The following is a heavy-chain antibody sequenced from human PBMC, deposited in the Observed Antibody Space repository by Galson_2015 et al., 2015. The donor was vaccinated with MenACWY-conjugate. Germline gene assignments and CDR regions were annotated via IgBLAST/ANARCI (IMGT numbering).Heavy chain of an antibody. V-gene: IGHV4-39*01. CDR3: SRRRPRDLAAGFDI. J-gene: IGHJ3*02. Sequence: LSLTCTVSGGSIRTNDFYCVWIRQSPGTGLEWIGNIHYSGGTYFHPSFKTRVITSVDTSKNQFSLRLTSVTAADTAVYYCSRRRPRDLAAGFDIWGQGTMLTVSS. CDR2: IHYSGGT. D-gene: IGHD6-19*01. CDR1: GGSIRTNDFY.